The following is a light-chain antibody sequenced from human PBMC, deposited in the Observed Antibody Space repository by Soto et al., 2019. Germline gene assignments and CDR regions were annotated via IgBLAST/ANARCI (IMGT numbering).Light chain of an antibody. Sequence: EIVLTQSPATLSLSPRERATLSCRASQSISSHLAWYQQKPGQAPRLLIYDASNRATGIPARFSGSGSGTDLTLTINSLEPEDVAVYYCQQRPTWPITFGGGTKVEIK. CDR2: DAS. V-gene: IGKV3-11*01. J-gene: IGKJ4*01. CDR1: QSISSH. CDR3: QQRPTWPIT.